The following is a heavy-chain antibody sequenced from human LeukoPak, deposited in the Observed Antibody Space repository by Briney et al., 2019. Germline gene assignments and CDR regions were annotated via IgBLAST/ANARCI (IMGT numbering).Heavy chain of an antibody. J-gene: IGHJ2*01. Sequence: SETLSLTCTVSGGSISSGDYYWSWICQPPGKGLEWIGYIHYSGSTYYNPSLKSRVTISVDTSKNQFSLKLSSVTAADTAVYYCARDYYGSGSLRYFDLWGRGTLVTVSS. V-gene: IGHV4-30-4*01. CDR3: ARDYYGSGSLRYFDL. CDR1: GGSISSGDYY. CDR2: IHYSGST. D-gene: IGHD3-10*01.